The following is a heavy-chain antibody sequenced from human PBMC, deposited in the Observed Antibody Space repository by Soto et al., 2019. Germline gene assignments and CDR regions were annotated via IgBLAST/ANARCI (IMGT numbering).Heavy chain of an antibody. CDR3: AERASYGSRADCRA. Sequence: EVQLLESGGGLVQPGGSLRLSCAASGFPFSSRAMSWVRQAPGKGLEWVSAISGSGTITYYADSVKGRFTISRDTSKNTLYLQMTSLRADDRAVYYCAERASYGSRADCRAWGQGTLVTVSS. CDR2: ISGSGTIT. CDR1: GFPFSSRA. J-gene: IGHJ5*02. D-gene: IGHD5-18*01. V-gene: IGHV3-23*01.